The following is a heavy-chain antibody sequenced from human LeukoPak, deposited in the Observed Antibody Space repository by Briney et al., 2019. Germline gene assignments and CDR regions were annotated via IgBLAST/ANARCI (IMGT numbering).Heavy chain of an antibody. J-gene: IGHJ6*03. V-gene: IGHV3-7*01. CDR1: GFPFSSYW. CDR2: IKHDGSEQ. CDR3: VRDVRIYLWLDSCYTDV. D-gene: IGHD6-19*01. Sequence: GGSLRLSCAVSGFPFSSYWMSWVRQTPWKGLEWVANIKHDGSEQYYLDPVKGRFTISRDKANNSLFLQMNSLRVEDTAVYYCVRDVRIYLWLDSCYTDVWGRGTTVTVSS.